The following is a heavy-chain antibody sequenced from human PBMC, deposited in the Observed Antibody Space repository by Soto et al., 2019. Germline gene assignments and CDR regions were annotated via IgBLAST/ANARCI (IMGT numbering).Heavy chain of an antibody. V-gene: IGHV4-39*01. D-gene: IGHD4-17*01. CDR1: GGSISSSSYY. CDR2: IYYSGST. Sequence: SETLSLTCTVSGGSISSSSYYWGWIRQPPGKGLEWIGGIYYSGSTYYNPSLKSRVTISVDTSKNQFSLKLSSVTAADTAVYYCARHHDKGLPPNWFDPWGQGTLVTVAS. CDR3: ARHHDKGLPPNWFDP. J-gene: IGHJ5*02.